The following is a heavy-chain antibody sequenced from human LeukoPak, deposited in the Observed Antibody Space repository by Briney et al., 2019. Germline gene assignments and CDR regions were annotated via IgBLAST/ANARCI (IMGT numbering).Heavy chain of an antibody. CDR3: ARVAEWEKFDY. V-gene: IGHV1-46*01. CDR1: GYTFTSYH. Sequence: ASVKVSCKASGYTFTSYHMHWVRQAPGQGLEWMGIINPSGGTTNYAQKFQGRVTMTRDMSTSTVYMELSSLKSEDTAVYYCARVAEWEKFDYWGQGTLVTVSS. J-gene: IGHJ4*02. CDR2: INPSGGTT. D-gene: IGHD1-26*01.